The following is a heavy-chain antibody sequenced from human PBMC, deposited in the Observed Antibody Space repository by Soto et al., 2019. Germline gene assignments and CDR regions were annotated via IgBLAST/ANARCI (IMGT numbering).Heavy chain of an antibody. V-gene: IGHV4-34*01. D-gene: IGHD4-17*01. CDR1: GGSFSCFS. CDR3: ARGRAFGDFAH. CDR2: ITHTGNS. Sequence: PSETLSLTCTVYGGSFSCFSWSWIRQPPGKGLEWIGEITHTGNSIYNPSLKNRVAISADTSKNQFSLNLTSVTAADTSVYFCARGRAFGDFAHWGQGTMVTVSS. J-gene: IGHJ3*01.